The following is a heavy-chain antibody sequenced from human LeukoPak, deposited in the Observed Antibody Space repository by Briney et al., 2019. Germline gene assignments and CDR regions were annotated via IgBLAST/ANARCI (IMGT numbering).Heavy chain of an antibody. CDR3: ARDLYSDYSANYYYYGMDV. CDR1: GFTFRSYE. Sequence: GGSLRLSCAASGFTFRSYEMNWVRQAPGKGLEWVSYISSSGSTIYYADSVKGRFTISRDNAKNSLYLQMNSLRAEDTAVYYCARDLYSDYSANYYYYGMDVWGQGTTVTVSS. D-gene: IGHD4-11*01. CDR2: ISSSGSTI. V-gene: IGHV3-48*03. J-gene: IGHJ6*02.